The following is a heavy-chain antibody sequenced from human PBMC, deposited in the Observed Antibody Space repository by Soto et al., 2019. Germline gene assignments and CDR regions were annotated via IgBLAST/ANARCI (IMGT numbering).Heavy chain of an antibody. Sequence: PGGSLRLSCATSGFTFSGYGMHWVRQAPGKGLEWVSVISYDGGNKYYSDSVKGRFTISRDNSKNTLYLQMNGLRGDDTAVYYCAKDRSDYGDYVYYYSYGMDVWGQGTTVTVSS. V-gene: IGHV3-30*18. J-gene: IGHJ6*02. D-gene: IGHD4-17*01. CDR2: ISYDGGNK. CDR1: GFTFSGYG. CDR3: AKDRSDYGDYVYYYSYGMDV.